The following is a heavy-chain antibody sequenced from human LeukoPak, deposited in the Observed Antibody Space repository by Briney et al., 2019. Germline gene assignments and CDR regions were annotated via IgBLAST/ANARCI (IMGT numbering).Heavy chain of an antibody. V-gene: IGHV3-48*01. CDR3: ARRGIISGWYWAYYFDY. J-gene: IGHJ4*02. D-gene: IGHD6-19*01. Sequence: GGSLRLSCAASGFTFSSYSMNWVRQAPGKGLEWVSYISSSSSTIYYADSVKGRFTISRDNAKNSLYLQMNSLRAEDTAVYYCARRGIISGWYWAYYFDYWGQGTLVTVSS. CDR1: GFTFSSYS. CDR2: ISSSSSTI.